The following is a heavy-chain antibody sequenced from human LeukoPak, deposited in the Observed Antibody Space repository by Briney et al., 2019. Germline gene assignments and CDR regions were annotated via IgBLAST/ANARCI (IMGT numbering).Heavy chain of an antibody. Sequence: GGSLRLSCAASGFTFRSYAMNWVRQAPGKGLEWVSSLSGSGASAYYADSVKGRFIISRDNSKNTLYLQMNSLRAEDTAVYYCAKGQDTYGHPFDYWGQGTLVTVSS. CDR2: LSGSGASA. V-gene: IGHV3-23*01. D-gene: IGHD5-18*01. CDR1: GFTFRSYA. CDR3: AKGQDTYGHPFDY. J-gene: IGHJ4*02.